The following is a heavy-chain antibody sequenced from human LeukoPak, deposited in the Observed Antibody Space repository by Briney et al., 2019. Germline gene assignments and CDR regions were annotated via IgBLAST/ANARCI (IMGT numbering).Heavy chain of an antibody. V-gene: IGHV1-69*06. CDR2: IIPIFGTA. CDR1: GGTFSSYA. Sequence: GASVKVSCKASGGTFSSYAISWVRQAPGQGLEWMGGIIPIFGTANYAQKFQGRVTITADKSTSTAYMELSSLRSEDTAVYYCATDGMVRGPDAWFDSWGQGILVTVSS. J-gene: IGHJ5*01. CDR3: ATDGMVRGPDAWFDS. D-gene: IGHD3-10*01.